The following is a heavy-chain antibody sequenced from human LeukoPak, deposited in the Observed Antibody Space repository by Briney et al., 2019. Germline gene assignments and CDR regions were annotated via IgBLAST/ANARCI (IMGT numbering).Heavy chain of an antibody. J-gene: IGHJ5*02. V-gene: IGHV1-69*02. CDR2: IISILGIA. Sequence: SSVKVSCKASGGTFSSYTISWVRQAPGRGLEWMGRIISILGIANYAQKFQGRVTITADKSTSTAYMELSSLRSEDTAVYYCSRCVRTSSFDPWGQGTRDTVSS. CDR1: GGTFSSYT. CDR3: SRCVRTSSFDP. D-gene: IGHD3-10*01.